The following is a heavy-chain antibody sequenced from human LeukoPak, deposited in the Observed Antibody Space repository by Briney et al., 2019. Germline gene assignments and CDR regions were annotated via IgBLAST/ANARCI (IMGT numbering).Heavy chain of an antibody. Sequence: PGGSLRLSCAASGFTFSSYWMHWVRQAPGKGLVWVSRINTDGSSTSYADSVKGRFTISRDNAKNTLYLQMNSLRAEDTAVYYCAREARPLGEYSSRPLDYRGQGTLVTVSS. CDR3: AREARPLGEYSSRPLDY. CDR2: INTDGSST. D-gene: IGHD6-6*01. J-gene: IGHJ4*02. V-gene: IGHV3-74*01. CDR1: GFTFSSYW.